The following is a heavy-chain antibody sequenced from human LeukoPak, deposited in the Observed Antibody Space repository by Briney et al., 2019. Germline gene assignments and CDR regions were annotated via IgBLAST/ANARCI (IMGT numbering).Heavy chain of an antibody. Sequence: QTGRSLRLSCAASGFTFSSYGMHWVRQAPGKGLEWVAFIRYDGSNKYYADSVKGRFTISRDNSKNTLYLQMNSLRAEDTAVYYCAKGDFWSGYAQKAIDYWGQGTLVTVSS. J-gene: IGHJ4*02. V-gene: IGHV3-30*02. CDR2: IRYDGSNK. CDR3: AKGDFWSGYAQKAIDY. D-gene: IGHD3-3*01. CDR1: GFTFSSYG.